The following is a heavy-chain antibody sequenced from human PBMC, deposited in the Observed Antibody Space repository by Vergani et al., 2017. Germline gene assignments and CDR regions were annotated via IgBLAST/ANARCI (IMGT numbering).Heavy chain of an antibody. CDR1: GGSFSGYY. J-gene: IGHJ5*02. V-gene: IGHV4-34*01. CDR2: INHSGST. CDR3: ARAPNYYGSGSYPNWFDP. Sequence: QVQLQQWGAGLLKPSETLSLTCAVYGGSFSGYYWSWIRQPPWKGLEWIGEINHSGSTNYNPSLKSRVTISVDTSKNQFSLKLSSVTAADTAVYYCARAPNYYGSGSYPNWFDPWGQGTLVTVSS. D-gene: IGHD3-10*01.